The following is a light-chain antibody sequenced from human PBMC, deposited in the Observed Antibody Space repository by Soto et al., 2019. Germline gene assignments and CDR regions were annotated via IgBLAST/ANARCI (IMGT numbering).Light chain of an antibody. Sequence: QSALAQPASVSGSPGQSVTISCSGTGSDIGTYNFVSWYQQHPGKAPQFIIYDDIKRPSGVSNRFSGSKSGNTASLTISGLQAEDEADYYCCSYAGAGTDNYVFGSGTKGTVL. CDR2: DDI. CDR1: GSDIGTYNF. J-gene: IGLJ1*01. CDR3: CSYAGAGTDNYV. V-gene: IGLV2-23*01.